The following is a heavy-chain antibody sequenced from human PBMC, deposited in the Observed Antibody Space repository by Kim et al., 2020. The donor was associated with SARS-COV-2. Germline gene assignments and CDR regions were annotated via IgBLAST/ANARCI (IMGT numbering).Heavy chain of an antibody. CDR3: ARGEALRYFDWLLTEYYFDY. CDR2: IWYDGSNK. J-gene: IGHJ4*02. D-gene: IGHD3-9*01. Sequence: GGSLRLSCAASGFTFSSYGMHWVRQAPGKGLEWVAVIWYDGSNKYYADSVKGRFTISRDNSKNTLYLQMNSLRAEDTAVYYCARGEALRYFDWLLTEYYFDYWGQGTLVTVSS. V-gene: IGHV3-33*01. CDR1: GFTFSSYG.